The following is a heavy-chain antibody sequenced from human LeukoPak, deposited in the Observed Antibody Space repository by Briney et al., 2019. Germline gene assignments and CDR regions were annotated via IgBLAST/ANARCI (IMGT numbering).Heavy chain of an antibody. V-gene: IGHV1-2*02. CDR1: GYTFSSYY. Sequence: ASVKVSCKASGYTFSSYYMHWVRQAPGQGLEWMGWINPNSGGTNYAQKFQGRVTMTRDTSISTAYMELSRLRSDDTAVYYCAREAAVAGTKNWFDPWGQGTLVTVSS. CDR3: AREAAVAGTKNWFDP. D-gene: IGHD6-19*01. J-gene: IGHJ5*02. CDR2: INPNSGGT.